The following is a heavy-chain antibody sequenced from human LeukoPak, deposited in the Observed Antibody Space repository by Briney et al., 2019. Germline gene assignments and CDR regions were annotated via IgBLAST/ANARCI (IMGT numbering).Heavy chain of an antibody. V-gene: IGHV3-30*03. J-gene: IGHJ3*02. CDR1: GFTFSSYG. D-gene: IGHD1-1*01. Sequence: GGSLRLSCAASGFTFSSYGMHWVRQAPGKGLEWVAVISYDGSNKYYADSVKGRFTISRDNSKNTLYLQMNSLRAEDTAVYYCARDPGTDAFDIWGQGTMVTVSS. CDR3: ARDPGTDAFDI. CDR2: ISYDGSNK.